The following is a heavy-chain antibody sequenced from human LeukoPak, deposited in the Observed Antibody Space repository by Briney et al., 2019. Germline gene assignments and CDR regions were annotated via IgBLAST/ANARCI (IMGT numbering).Heavy chain of an antibody. CDR1: GGSFSGYY. CDR2: INHSGST. CDR3: ARGVVSFDY. D-gene: IGHD2-15*01. J-gene: IGHJ4*02. V-gene: IGHV4-34*01. Sequence: SETLSLTCAVYGGSFSGYYWSWIRLPPGKGLEWIGEINHSGSTNYNPSLKSRVTISVDTSKNQFSLKLSSVTAADTAVYYCARGVVSFDYWGQGTLVTVSS.